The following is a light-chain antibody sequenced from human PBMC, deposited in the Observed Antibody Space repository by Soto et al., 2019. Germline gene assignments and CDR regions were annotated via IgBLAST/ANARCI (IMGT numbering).Light chain of an antibody. Sequence: EIVMTQSPATLSVSPGESATLSCRASQSASSNLAWYQQKPGQTPSLLIYGASIRATGIPDRFSGSGSGTDLNLTISRLEPEDFAVYYCQKYGSSPQTFGQGTKVDIK. J-gene: IGKJ1*01. CDR1: QSASSN. V-gene: IGKV3-20*01. CDR3: QKYGSSPQT. CDR2: GAS.